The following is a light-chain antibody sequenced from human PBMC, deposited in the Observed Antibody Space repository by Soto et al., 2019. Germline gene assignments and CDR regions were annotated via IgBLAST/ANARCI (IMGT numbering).Light chain of an antibody. Sequence: EIVMPQSPATLSLSQGERATLSCRASQSVSTKVAWFQPKPGQAPRLLIYFASTRATGIPARFSGGGSGTEFTLTISSLQSEDFAVYYCQQYDNWPPWTFGQGTKVDIK. CDR3: QQYDNWPPWT. CDR2: FAS. J-gene: IGKJ1*01. V-gene: IGKV3-15*01. CDR1: QSVSTK.